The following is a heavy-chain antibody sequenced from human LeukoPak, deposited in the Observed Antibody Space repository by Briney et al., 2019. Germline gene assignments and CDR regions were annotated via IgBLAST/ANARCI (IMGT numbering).Heavy chain of an antibody. Sequence: GGPLRLSCAASGFTFSSYSMNWVRQAPGKGLEWVSSISSSSSYIYYADSVKGRFTISRDNAKNSLYLQMNSLRAEDTAVYYCARDFVATPGFDYWGQGTLVTVSS. J-gene: IGHJ4*02. CDR1: GFTFSSYS. CDR3: ARDFVATPGFDY. V-gene: IGHV3-21*01. D-gene: IGHD5-12*01. CDR2: ISSSSSYI.